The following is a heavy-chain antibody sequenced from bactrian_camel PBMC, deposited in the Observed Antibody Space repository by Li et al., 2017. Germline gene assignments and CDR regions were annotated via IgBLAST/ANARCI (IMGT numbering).Heavy chain of an antibody. CDR1: GHTGRSYC. D-gene: IGHD4*01. CDR3: AADIFPCHTPATLTRISAEY. Sequence: HVQLVESGGGSVQAGGSLRLSCTSSTGHTGRSYCMAWFRQAPGKGREGLAAIAADGTTAYADSVKGRFTISKDDAKDTLYLEMNMLEPEDTAMYYCAADIFPCHTPATLTRISAEYWGQGTQVTVS. J-gene: IGHJ4*01. CDR2: IAADGTT. V-gene: IGHV3S1*01.